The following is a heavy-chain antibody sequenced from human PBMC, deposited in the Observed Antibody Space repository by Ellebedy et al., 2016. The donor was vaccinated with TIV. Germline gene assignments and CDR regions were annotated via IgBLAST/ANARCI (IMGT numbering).Heavy chain of an antibody. CDR2: IWYDGSNK. D-gene: IGHD3-3*01. Sequence: GGSLRLSXAASGFTFSSYGMHWVRQAPGKGLEWVAVIWYDGSNKYYADSVKGRFTISRDNSKNTLYLQMNSLRAEDTAVYYCATGRTIFGVDPIEYYYYMDVWGKGTTVTVSS. CDR3: ATGRTIFGVDPIEYYYYMDV. J-gene: IGHJ6*03. V-gene: IGHV3-30*02. CDR1: GFTFSSYG.